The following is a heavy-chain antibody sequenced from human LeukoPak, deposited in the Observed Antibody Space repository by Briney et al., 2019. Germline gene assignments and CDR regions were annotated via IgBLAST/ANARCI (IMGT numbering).Heavy chain of an antibody. CDR2: VYRDGSA. CDR1: YYSIGRGYY. J-gene: IGHJ4*02. D-gene: IGHD1/OR15-1a*01. CDR3: ASTGTRRTLDY. Sequence: PSEALSLTCNVSYYSIGRGYYWGWIRQPPGKGLEWIGSVYRDGSATYNPSLNSRVTISVDTSKNQLSLKVTSVTAADTAVYYCASTGTRRTLDYWGQGTLVTVSS. V-gene: IGHV4-38-2*02.